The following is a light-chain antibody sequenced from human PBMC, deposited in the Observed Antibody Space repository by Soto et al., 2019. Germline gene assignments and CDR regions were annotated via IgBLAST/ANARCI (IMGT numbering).Light chain of an antibody. CDR3: QQYGSSYPWT. CDR2: GAS. Sequence: EIVLTQSPGTLSLSPGERATLSCRAVQSVSSNYLAWYQQKPGQAPRLLIYGASSRATGIPDRFSGSGSGTDFTLTIRRLEPEGFAVYYCQQYGSSYPWTFGQGTKVDIK. V-gene: IGKV3-20*01. J-gene: IGKJ1*01. CDR1: QSVSSNY.